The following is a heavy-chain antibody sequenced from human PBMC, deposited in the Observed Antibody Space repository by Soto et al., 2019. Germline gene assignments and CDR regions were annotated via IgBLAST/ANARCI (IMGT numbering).Heavy chain of an antibody. D-gene: IGHD3-10*01. J-gene: IGHJ4*02. Sequence: PSETLSLTCAVSGGSISSGGYSWSWIRQPPGKGLEWIGYIYHSGSTYYNPSLKSRVTISVDRSKNQFSLKLSSVTAADTAVYYCARARNYYYGSGSPRLDYWGQGTLVTVSS. CDR2: IYHSGST. V-gene: IGHV4-30-2*01. CDR1: GGSISSGGYS. CDR3: ARARNYYYGSGSPRLDY.